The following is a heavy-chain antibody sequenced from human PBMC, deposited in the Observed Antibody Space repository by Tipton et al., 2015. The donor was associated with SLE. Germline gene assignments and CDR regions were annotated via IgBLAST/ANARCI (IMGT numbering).Heavy chain of an antibody. Sequence: TLSLTCTVSGGSISSYYWSWIRQPAGKGLEWIGRIYTSGSTNYNPSLKSRVTMSVDTSKNQFSLKLSSVTAADTAVYYCARDFPYGSGSWNAFDIWGQGTMVTVSS. J-gene: IGHJ3*02. CDR1: GGSISSYY. CDR3: ARDFPYGSGSWNAFDI. D-gene: IGHD3-10*01. CDR2: IYTSGST. V-gene: IGHV4-4*07.